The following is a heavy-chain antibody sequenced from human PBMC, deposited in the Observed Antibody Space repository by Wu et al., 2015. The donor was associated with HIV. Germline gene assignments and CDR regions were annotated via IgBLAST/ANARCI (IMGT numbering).Heavy chain of an antibody. CDR2: IIPMSDTT. J-gene: IGHJ6*02. V-gene: IGHV1-69*13. CDR1: GGTFTEHV. D-gene: IGHD3/OR15-3a*01. CDR3: ARGSIVDMTTSSYYFFPMDV. Sequence: QVRLVQSGAEVKEPGSSVKVSCWASGGTFTEHVVSWVRQAPGQGLEWMARIIPMSDTTNYAQKFQDRVTLIADRITSTVYLEMRSLRSEDTAIYYCARGSIVDMTTSSYYFFPMDVWGQGTTVT.